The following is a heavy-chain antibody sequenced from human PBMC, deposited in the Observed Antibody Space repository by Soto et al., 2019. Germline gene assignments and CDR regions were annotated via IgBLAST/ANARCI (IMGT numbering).Heavy chain of an antibody. CDR3: AHNFNSNSGSYRYFDY. CDR2: IYWDDDK. J-gene: IGHJ4*02. Sequence: QITLKESGPTLVKPTQTLTLTCTFSGFSLSTSGVGVGWIRQPPGKALEWLALIYWDDDKRYSSFLNSSLTIADATCNTQVVPTMTNINPVDTATYSCAHNFNSNSGSYRYFDYWGQGTLVTVSA. V-gene: IGHV2-5*02. D-gene: IGHD3-16*02. CDR1: GFSLSTSGVG.